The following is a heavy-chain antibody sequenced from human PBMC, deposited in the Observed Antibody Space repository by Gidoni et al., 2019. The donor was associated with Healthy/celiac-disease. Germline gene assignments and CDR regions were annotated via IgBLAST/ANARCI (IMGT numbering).Heavy chain of an antibody. D-gene: IGHD1-26*01. CDR1: GGSIRSYY. CDR2: IYTSGTT. J-gene: IGHJ4*02. V-gene: IGHV4-4*07. CDR3: AALIVGARDFDY. Sequence: QVQLQESGPGLVKPSETLSLTCTVSGGSIRSYYWSWIRQPAGKGLEWIGRIYTSGTTNEHPSLKSRVNMSVDTSKNQFSLKLSSVTAADTAVYYCAALIVGARDFDYWGQGTLVTVSS.